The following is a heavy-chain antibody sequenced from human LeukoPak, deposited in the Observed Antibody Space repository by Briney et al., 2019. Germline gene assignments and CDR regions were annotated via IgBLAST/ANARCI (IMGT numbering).Heavy chain of an antibody. CDR1: GGSISSGGYY. Sequence: SETLSLTCTVSGGSISSGGYYWSWIRQHPGKGLEWIGYIYYSGSTNYNPSLKSRVTMSVDTSKNQFSLKLSSVTAADTAVYYCARDHITMIVAWGQGTLVTVSS. CDR3: ARDHITMIVA. J-gene: IGHJ4*02. D-gene: IGHD3-22*01. V-gene: IGHV4-61*08. CDR2: IYYSGST.